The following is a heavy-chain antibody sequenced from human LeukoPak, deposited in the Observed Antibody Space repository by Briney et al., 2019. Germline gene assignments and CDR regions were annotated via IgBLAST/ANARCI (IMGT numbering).Heavy chain of an antibody. CDR3: ARLYYYDSSGYYDAFDI. V-gene: IGHV3-74*01. Sequence: GGSLRLSCAASGFTFSSYWMHRVRQAPGKGLVWVSRINSDGSSTSYADSVKGRFTISRDNAKNTLYLQMNSLRAEDTAVYYCARLYYYDSSGYYDAFDIWGQGAMVTVSS. CDR2: INSDGSST. J-gene: IGHJ3*02. CDR1: GFTFSSYW. D-gene: IGHD3-22*01.